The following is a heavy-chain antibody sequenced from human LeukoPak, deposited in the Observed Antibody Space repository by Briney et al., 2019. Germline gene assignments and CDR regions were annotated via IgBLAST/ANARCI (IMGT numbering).Heavy chain of an antibody. CDR3: ARVPLFDWLLPYYYYMDV. J-gene: IGHJ6*03. V-gene: IGHV1-8*01. CDR2: MNPHSGNT. D-gene: IGHD3-9*01. Sequence: AASVKVSCKASGYTFTSYDINWVRQATGQGLEWMGWMNPHSGNTGYAQKFQGRVTMTRNTSISTAYMELSSLRSEDTAVYYCARVPLFDWLLPYYYYMDVWGKGTTVTVSS. CDR1: GYTFTSYD.